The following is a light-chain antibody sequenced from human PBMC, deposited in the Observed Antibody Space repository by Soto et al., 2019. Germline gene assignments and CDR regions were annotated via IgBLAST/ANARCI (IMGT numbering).Light chain of an antibody. CDR2: EAL. CDR1: QSVGSSY. CDR3: QQRNNWPLT. Sequence: EIVLTQSPGTLSLSPGDRATLSCRASQSVGSSYLAWYQQKPGQAPRLLIYEALSRATGIPARFSGSGSGTDFTLTISSLEPEDFAVYYCQQRNNWPLTFGGGTKVDIK. V-gene: IGKV3D-20*02. J-gene: IGKJ4*02.